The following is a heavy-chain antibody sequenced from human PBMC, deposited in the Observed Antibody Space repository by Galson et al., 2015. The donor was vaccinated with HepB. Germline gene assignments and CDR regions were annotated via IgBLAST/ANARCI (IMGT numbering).Heavy chain of an antibody. Sequence: SLRLSCAASPFLFSTYNMNWVRQAPGKGLEWIASLGPSSRARSYADSVTGRFTISRDHSPHSLYLLLTSLPAAAPAVYSCVFLRGHARKPLDYWGQGNLVTVSS. CDR3: VFLRGHARKPLDY. J-gene: IGHJ4*02. V-gene: IGHV3-48*04. CDR2: LGPSSRAR. D-gene: IGHD1-14*01. CDR1: PFLFSTYN.